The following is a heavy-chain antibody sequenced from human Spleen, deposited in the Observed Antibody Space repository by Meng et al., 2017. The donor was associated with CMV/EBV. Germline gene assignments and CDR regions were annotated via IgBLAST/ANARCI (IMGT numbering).Heavy chain of an antibody. V-gene: IGHV1-2*02. CDR1: GYTFTDYY. CDR2: INPNSGGT. J-gene: IGHJ4*02. CDR3: ARSLYYDFWTGYYGNFDY. Sequence: ASVKVSCKASGYTFTDYYMHWVRQAPGQGLEWMGWINPNSGGTNYAQKFQGRVTMTRDTSINTAYMELSRLTSDDMAVYYCARSLYYDFWTGYYGNFDYWGQGTLVTVSS. D-gene: IGHD3-3*01.